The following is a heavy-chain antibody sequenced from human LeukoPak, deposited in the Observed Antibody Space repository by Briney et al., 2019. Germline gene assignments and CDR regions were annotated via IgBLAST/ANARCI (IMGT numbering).Heavy chain of an antibody. CDR3: AKDHEGCPNY. Sequence: GGSLRLSCAASGFTFSSYAMSWVRQAPGKGLEWVSAISGSGGSTYYADSVKGRFTISRGNSKSTLYLQMNSLRAEDTAVYYCAKDHEGCPNYWGQGTLVTVSS. CDR1: GFTFSSYA. CDR2: ISGSGGST. V-gene: IGHV3-23*01. J-gene: IGHJ4*02.